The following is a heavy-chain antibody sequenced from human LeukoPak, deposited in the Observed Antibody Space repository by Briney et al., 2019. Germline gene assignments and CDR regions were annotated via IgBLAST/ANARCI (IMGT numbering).Heavy chain of an antibody. D-gene: IGHD1-26*01. J-gene: IGHJ4*02. V-gene: IGHV1-18*01. CDR2: ISAYNGNT. Sequence: ASVKVSCKASGYTFTSYGISWVRQAPGQGLEWMGWISAYNGNTNYAQKLQGRVTMTTGTSTSTAYMELRSLRSDDTAVYYCVLTATGTPTDYWGQGTLVTVSP. CDR1: GYTFTSYG. CDR3: VLTATGTPTDY.